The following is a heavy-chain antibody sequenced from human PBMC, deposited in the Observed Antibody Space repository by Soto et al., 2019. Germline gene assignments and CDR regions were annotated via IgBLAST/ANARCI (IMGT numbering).Heavy chain of an antibody. CDR3: ARTQPGPGLDY. D-gene: IGHD3-10*01. Sequence: PSETLSLTCTVSGGSISSGGYYWSWIRQHPGKGLEWIGYIYYNGSTYYNPSLKSRVTISVDTSKNQFSLKLSSVTAADTAVYYCARTQPGPGLDYWGQGTLVTVSS. V-gene: IGHV4-31*03. J-gene: IGHJ4*02. CDR2: IYYNGST. CDR1: GGSISSGGYY.